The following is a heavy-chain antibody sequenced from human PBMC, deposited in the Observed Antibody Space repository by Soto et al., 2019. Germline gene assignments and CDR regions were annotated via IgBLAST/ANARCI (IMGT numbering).Heavy chain of an antibody. D-gene: IGHD2-2*02. J-gene: IGHJ6*02. V-gene: IGHV6-1*01. CDR2: TYYRSKWYN. CDR1: GDSVSSNSAA. CDR3: ARDRGTDQLLYYYYGMDV. Sequence: QTLSLTSAISGDSVSSNSAACNLIRQSPSRGLEWLGRTYYRSKWYNDYAVSVKSRITINPDTSKNQFSLQLNSVTPEDTAVYYCARDRGTDQLLYYYYGMDVWGQGTTVTVSS.